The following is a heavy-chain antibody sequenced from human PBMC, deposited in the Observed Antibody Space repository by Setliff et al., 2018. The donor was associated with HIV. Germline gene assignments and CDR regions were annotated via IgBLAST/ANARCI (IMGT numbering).Heavy chain of an antibody. CDR1: GVSISDYY. CDR2: IYFSGST. V-gene: IGHV4-59*13. D-gene: IGHD3-3*01. Sequence: ETLSLTCTVSGVSISDYYWSWIRQPPGKGLEWIGYIYFSGSTNYNPSLKSRVTMSLDTSKSPFSWKLSSVTAADTAVYYCARDRVHNPSYNFWSGPTNYYYYMDVWGKGTTVTVSS. J-gene: IGHJ6*03. CDR3: ARDRVHNPSYNFWSGPTNYYYYMDV.